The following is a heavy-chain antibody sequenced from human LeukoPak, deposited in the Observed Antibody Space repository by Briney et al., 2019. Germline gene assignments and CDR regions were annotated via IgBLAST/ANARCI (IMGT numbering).Heavy chain of an antibody. V-gene: IGHV3-9*01. Sequence: GWSLRLSCAASGFTFDDYAMHWVRQAPGKGLEWVSGISWNSGSIGYADSVKGRFTISRDNAKNSLYLQMNSLRAEDTALYYCAKSLGFGEYYYYYYGMDVWGQGTTVTVSS. D-gene: IGHD3-10*01. CDR1: GFTFDDYA. J-gene: IGHJ6*02. CDR2: ISWNSGSI. CDR3: AKSLGFGEYYYYYYGMDV.